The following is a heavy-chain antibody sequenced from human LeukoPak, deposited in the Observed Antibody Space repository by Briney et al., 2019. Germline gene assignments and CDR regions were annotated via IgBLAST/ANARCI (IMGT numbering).Heavy chain of an antibody. CDR1: GFTFSSYA. CDR3: ARSLRFLEWLSPSVGGYMDV. CDR2: ISYDGSNK. D-gene: IGHD3-3*01. V-gene: IGHV3-30*04. J-gene: IGHJ6*03. Sequence: GRSLRLSCAASGFTFSSYAMHWVRQAPGKGLEWVAVISYDGSNKYYADSVKGRFTISRDNSKNTLYLQMNSLRAEDTAVYYCARSLRFLEWLSPSVGGYMDVWGKGTTVTVSS.